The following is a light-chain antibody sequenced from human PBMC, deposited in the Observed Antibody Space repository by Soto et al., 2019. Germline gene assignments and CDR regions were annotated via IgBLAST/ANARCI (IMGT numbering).Light chain of an antibody. CDR2: GAS. J-gene: IGKJ1*01. CDR3: QQDGSSPLWT. CDR1: QSVSSGY. V-gene: IGKV3-20*01. Sequence: EIVLTQSPGTLYLSPGERATLSCRARQSVSSGYLAWYQHKPGQAHRLLIYGASSRATGIPYRFSGSGSGKDLTLTISRLEPEDFAVYYCQQDGSSPLWTFGQGTKVEIK.